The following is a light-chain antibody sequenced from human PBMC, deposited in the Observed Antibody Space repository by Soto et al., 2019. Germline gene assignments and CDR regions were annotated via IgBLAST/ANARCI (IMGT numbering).Light chain of an antibody. CDR1: QSVSSN. J-gene: IGKJ5*01. CDR3: QQYNNWPIT. V-gene: IGKV3-15*01. CDR2: GAS. Sequence: EIVMTQSPATLSVSPGERATLSWRASQSVSSNLAWYQQKPGQAPRLFIYGASTRATGIPARFSGSGSGTEFTLTISSLQSEDFAVYYCQQYNNWPITFGQGTRLEIK.